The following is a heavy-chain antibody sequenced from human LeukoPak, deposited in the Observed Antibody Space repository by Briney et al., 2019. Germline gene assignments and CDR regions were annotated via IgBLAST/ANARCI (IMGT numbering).Heavy chain of an antibody. J-gene: IGHJ4*02. Sequence: GGPLTLPCSVSGFPYTRYPMLWLRHARGKAREYLSAISTNGGSTYYADSVKGRYTISRDNSKSTLDLHMGSLRPEDTAVYYCVNSLECSSASPGDYWGQGTLVTVS. CDR2: ISTNGGST. CDR3: VNSLECSSASPGDY. D-gene: IGHD6-13*01. V-gene: IGHV3-64D*06. CDR1: GFPYTRYP.